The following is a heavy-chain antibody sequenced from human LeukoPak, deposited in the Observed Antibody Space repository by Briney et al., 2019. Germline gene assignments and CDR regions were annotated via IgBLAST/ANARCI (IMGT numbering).Heavy chain of an antibody. Sequence: ASVKVSCKASGYTFTSYGISWVRQAPGQGLERMGWISAYNGNTNYAQKLQGRVTMTTDTSTSTAYMELSSLRSEDTAVYYCARVEGQDDAFDIWGQGTMVTVSS. J-gene: IGHJ3*02. CDR3: ARVEGQDDAFDI. CDR2: ISAYNGNT. V-gene: IGHV1-18*01. CDR1: GYTFTSYG.